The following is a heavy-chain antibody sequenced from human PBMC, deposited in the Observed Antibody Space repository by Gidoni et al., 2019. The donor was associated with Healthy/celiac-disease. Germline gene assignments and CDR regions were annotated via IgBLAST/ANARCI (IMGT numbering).Heavy chain of an antibody. D-gene: IGHD3-22*01. CDR2: IYQSGST. CDR1: GGSISSGGYS. CDR3: ARDVRDSSGYYGVLDN. Sequence: QLQLQESGSGLVKPSQTLSLTCAVSGGSISSGGYSWSWLRKQPGKGREWIGYIYQSGSTYYNPSLKSRVTISVDRSKNQFSLKMSSVTAADKAVYYGARDVRDSSGYYGVLDNWGQGTMVTVSS. J-gene: IGHJ4*02. V-gene: IGHV4-30-2*01.